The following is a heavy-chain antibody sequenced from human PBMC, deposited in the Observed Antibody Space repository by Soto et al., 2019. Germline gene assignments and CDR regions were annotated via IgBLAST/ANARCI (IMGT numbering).Heavy chain of an antibody. CDR1: GFTFSSYW. CDR3: VRTSLVVAAATREDY. CDR2: INSDGSST. Sequence: LKISCAASGFTFSSYWMHWVRQAPGKGLVWVSRINSDGSSTSYADSVKGRFTISRDNAKNTLYLQMNSLRAEDTAVYYCVRTSLVVAAATREDYWGQGTLVTVSS. V-gene: IGHV3-74*01. D-gene: IGHD2-15*01. J-gene: IGHJ4*02.